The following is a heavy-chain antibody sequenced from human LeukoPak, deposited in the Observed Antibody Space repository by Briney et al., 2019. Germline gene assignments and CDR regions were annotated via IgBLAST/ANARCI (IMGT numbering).Heavy chain of an antibody. CDR3: ARDLIGLDY. CDR2: IYYSGST. J-gene: IGHJ4*02. Sequence: NPSETLSLTCTVSGGSISSYYWSWIRQPPGKGLEWIGYIYYSGSTNYNPSLKSRVTISVDTSKNQFSLKLSSVTAADTAVYYCARDLIGLDYWGQGTLVTVSS. D-gene: IGHD3-16*01. V-gene: IGHV4-59*01. CDR1: GGSISSYY.